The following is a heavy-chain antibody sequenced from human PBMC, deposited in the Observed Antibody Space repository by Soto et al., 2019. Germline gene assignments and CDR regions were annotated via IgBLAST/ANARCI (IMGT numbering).Heavy chain of an antibody. D-gene: IGHD1-26*01. CDR2: IYWDDDK. CDR1: GFSLSTSGVG. Sequence: QITLKESGPTLVKPTQTLTLTCTFSGFSLSTSGVGVGWIRQPPGKALEWLALIYWDDDKRYSPSLKSRLSXXKXTSKHQVVLTMTNMDPVDTATYYCANMPVGAGYFDYWGQGTLVTVSS. V-gene: IGHV2-5*02. CDR3: ANMPVGAGYFDY. J-gene: IGHJ4*02.